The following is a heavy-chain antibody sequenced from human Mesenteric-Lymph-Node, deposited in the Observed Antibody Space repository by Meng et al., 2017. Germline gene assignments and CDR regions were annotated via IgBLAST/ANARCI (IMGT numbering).Heavy chain of an antibody. CDR2: ISAYNGNT. CDR1: GYTFTSYG. V-gene: IGHV1-18*01. CDR3: AREELGYCSGGSCYSDY. D-gene: IGHD2-15*01. J-gene: IGHJ4*02. Sequence: ASVKVSCKASGYTFTSYGIRWVRQAPGQGLEWMGWISAYNGNTNYAQKLQGRVTMTTDASTSTAYMELRSLRSDDTAVYYCAREELGYCSGGSCYSDYWGQGTLVTVSS.